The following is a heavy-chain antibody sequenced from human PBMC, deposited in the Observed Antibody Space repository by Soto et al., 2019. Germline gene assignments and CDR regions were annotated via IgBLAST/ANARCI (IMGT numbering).Heavy chain of an antibody. D-gene: IGHD3-10*01. CDR2: INRDGSST. V-gene: IGHV3-74*02. CDR1: GFTFSSYW. CDR3: ARGSGVGDL. J-gene: IGHJ3*01. Sequence: EVQLVESGGGLVQPGGPLRLSCAASGFTFSSYWMHWVRQGPGKGLVWVARINRDGSSTNYADSVKGRFTISRDNAKNMLYLQMDSRRAEETAVYYCARGSGVGDLWGQGTMVTVSS.